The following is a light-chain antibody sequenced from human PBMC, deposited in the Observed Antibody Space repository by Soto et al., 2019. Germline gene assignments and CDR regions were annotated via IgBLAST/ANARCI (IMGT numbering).Light chain of an antibody. CDR2: GVN. CDR1: SSDVGGYNY. J-gene: IGLJ2*01. Sequence: QSALTQPASVSGAPGQSITISCTGTSSDVGGYNYVSWYQQHPGKAPERMIYGVNNRPSGVSNRFSGSKSGNTASLTIAGLQAEDVADYYCSSYTSSSTLVVFGGATKVTVI. CDR3: SSYTSSSTLVV. V-gene: IGLV2-14*01.